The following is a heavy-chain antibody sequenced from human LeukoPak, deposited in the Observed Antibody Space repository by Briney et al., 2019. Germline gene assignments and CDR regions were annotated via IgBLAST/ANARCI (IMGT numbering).Heavy chain of an antibody. D-gene: IGHD6-6*01. CDR2: IYYSGST. CDR1: GGSISSYY. CDR3: ARVNEQLDFLTDY. Sequence: SETLSLTCTVSGGSISSYYWSWIRQPPGKGLEWIGYIYYSGSTNYNPSLKSRVTISVDTSKNQFSLKLSSVTAADTAVYYCARVNEQLDFLTDYWGQGTLVTVSS. V-gene: IGHV4-59*01. J-gene: IGHJ4*02.